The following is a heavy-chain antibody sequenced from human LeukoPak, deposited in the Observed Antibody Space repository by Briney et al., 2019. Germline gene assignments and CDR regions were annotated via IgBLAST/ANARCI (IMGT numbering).Heavy chain of an antibody. Sequence: GGSLRLSCAASGFTFRRYEMNWVRQAPGKGLEWVSYISSSGNTIYYADSVKGRFTISRDNAKNSLYLQMNSLRAEDTAVYYCARDYDLDYWGQGTLVTVSS. CDR3: ARDYDLDY. V-gene: IGHV3-48*03. D-gene: IGHD3-3*01. CDR2: ISSSGNTI. CDR1: GFTFRRYE. J-gene: IGHJ4*02.